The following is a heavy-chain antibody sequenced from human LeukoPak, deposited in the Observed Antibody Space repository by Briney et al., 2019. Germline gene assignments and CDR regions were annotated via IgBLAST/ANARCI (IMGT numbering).Heavy chain of an antibody. J-gene: IGHJ6*02. CDR3: ARVYGDSREYYYYGMDV. Sequence: PSETLSLTCAVSGGSISSSNWWSWVRQPPGKGLEWIGEIYHSGSTNYNPSLKSRVTIPVDKSKNQFSLKLSSVTAADTAVYYCARVYGDSREYYYYGMDVWGQGTTVTVSS. V-gene: IGHV4-4*02. CDR2: IYHSGST. CDR1: GGSISSSNW. D-gene: IGHD4-17*01.